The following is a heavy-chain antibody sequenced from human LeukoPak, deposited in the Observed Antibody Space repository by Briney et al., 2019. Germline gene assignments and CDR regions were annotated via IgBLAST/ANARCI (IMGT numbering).Heavy chain of an antibody. V-gene: IGHV3-15*07. J-gene: IGHJ4*02. CDR2: FKSKTDGGTT. Sequence: GGSFNLSFEPSGFPLINPGRTWVGKPPGKGRKGVALFKSKTDGGTTDYAAPVKGRFTISRDDSKNTLYLQMNSLKTEDTAVYYCTRVGEYSSSAFDYWGQGTLVTVSS. CDR3: TRVGEYSSSAFDY. D-gene: IGHD6-13*01. CDR1: GFPLINPG.